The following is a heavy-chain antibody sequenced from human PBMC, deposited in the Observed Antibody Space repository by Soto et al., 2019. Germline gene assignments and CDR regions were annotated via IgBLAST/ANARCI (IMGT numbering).Heavy chain of an antibody. CDR2: ISGSGGST. Sequence: GGSLRLSCAASGFTFSSYAMSWVRQAPGKGLEWVSAISGSGGSTYYADSVKGRFTISRDNSKNTLYLQMNSLRAEDTAVYYCAKCYDFWSGYTPEAKRKHYYYYYYMDVWGKGTTVTVSS. J-gene: IGHJ6*03. CDR1: GFTFSSYA. CDR3: AKCYDFWSGYTPEAKRKHYYYYYYMDV. D-gene: IGHD3-3*01. V-gene: IGHV3-23*01.